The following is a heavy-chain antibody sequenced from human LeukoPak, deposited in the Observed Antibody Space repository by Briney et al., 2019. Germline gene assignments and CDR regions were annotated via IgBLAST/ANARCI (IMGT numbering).Heavy chain of an antibody. CDR2: ISPSSSYM. J-gene: IGHJ4*02. Sequence: GGSLRLSCAASGFTFSDYTMNWVRQAPGKGLEWVSSISPSSSYMYYADSVKGRFTISRDNSKDTLHLQMNILRPEDTALYYCASGPYSSSYFASWGQGTMVTVSS. CDR3: ASGPYSSSYFAS. CDR1: GFTFSDYT. V-gene: IGHV3-21*04. D-gene: IGHD6-13*01.